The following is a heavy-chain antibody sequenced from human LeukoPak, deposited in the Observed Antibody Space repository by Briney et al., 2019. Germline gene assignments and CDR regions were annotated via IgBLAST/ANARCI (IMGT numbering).Heavy chain of an antibody. CDR2: IYPRDSDT. CDR3: ARKGAGLLDY. V-gene: IGHV5-51*01. CDR1: GYDFTTSW. D-gene: IGHD2-21*01. J-gene: IGHJ4*02. Sequence: GESLKISCKGSGYDFTTSWIGWVRQIPGKGLEWMGIIYPRDSDTRYSPSFQGQVTISADKSISTAYLQWSSLKASDTAMYYCARKGAGLLDYWGQGTLVTVSS.